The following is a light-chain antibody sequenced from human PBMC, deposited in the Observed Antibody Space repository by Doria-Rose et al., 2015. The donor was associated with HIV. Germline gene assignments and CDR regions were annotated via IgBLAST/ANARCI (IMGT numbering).Light chain of an antibody. J-gene: IGKJ3*01. CDR1: QSLLYTSKNY. V-gene: IGKV4-1*01. CDR3: QQYYDTPS. Sequence: TRSPESLGMSLGERATFNCKSNQSLLYTSKNYLAWYQQKPGQPPKLLIYWASTRQSGVPARLSGSGSGTDFTLTISSLEAEDVAVYYCQQYYDTPSFGPGTTVDIK. CDR2: WAS.